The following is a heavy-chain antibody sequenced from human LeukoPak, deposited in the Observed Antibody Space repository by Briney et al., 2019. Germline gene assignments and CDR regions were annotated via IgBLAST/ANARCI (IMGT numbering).Heavy chain of an antibody. CDR3: TGTRDYFATTRYFDY. CDR1: GYMFSSYY. Sequence: ASVKVSCKASGYMFSSYYMTWVRQAPGQGLEWMGWISGYNAKTNYAQKFQGRVTMTTDTSTRTAYLELRSLSSDDTAVYYCTGTRDYFATTRYFDYWGQGTLVTVSS. V-gene: IGHV1-18*01. D-gene: IGHD1-26*01. CDR2: ISGYNAKT. J-gene: IGHJ4*02.